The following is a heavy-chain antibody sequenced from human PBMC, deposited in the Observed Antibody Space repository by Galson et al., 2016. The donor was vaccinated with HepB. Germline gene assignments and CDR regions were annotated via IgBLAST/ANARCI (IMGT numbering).Heavy chain of an antibody. J-gene: IGHJ4*02. CDR2: MNPNSGNT. CDR3: ARVEYASSTGANRCDY. V-gene: IGHV1-8*02. CDR1: GYTFTSYD. D-gene: IGHD6-6*01. Sequence: SVKVSCKASGYTFTSYDIHWVRQATGQGLEWMGWMNPNSGNTGYAQKFQGRITLTRSTSKSTVYMELSSLRSEDMAMYYCARVEYASSTGANRCDYWGRGTLVTVSS.